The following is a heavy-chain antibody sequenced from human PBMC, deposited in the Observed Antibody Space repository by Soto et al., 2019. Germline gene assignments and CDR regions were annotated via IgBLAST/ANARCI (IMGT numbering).Heavy chain of an antibody. CDR3: ARDPYSYDSSCYDFDY. D-gene: IGHD3-22*01. J-gene: IGHJ4*02. Sequence: ASVKVSCKASGYTFTGYYMHWVRQAPGQGLEWMGWINPNSGGTNYAQKFQGRVTMTRDTSISTAYMELSRLRSDDTAVYYCARDPYSYDSSCYDFDYWGQGTLVTVSS. CDR1: GYTFTGYY. CDR2: INPNSGGT. V-gene: IGHV1-2*02.